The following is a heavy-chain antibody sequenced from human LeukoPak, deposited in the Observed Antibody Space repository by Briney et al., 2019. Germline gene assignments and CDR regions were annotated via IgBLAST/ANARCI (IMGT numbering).Heavy chain of an antibody. CDR3: ARHGGSYDFDF. CDR1: GFTVSSNY. D-gene: IGHD1-26*01. J-gene: IGHJ4*02. Sequence: PGGSLRLSCAASGFTVSSNYMSWIRQPPGKGLEWIGYIYYSGTPNYNPTLKSRVTMSVDTSKNQFSLKLSSVTAADTAVYYCARHGGSYDFDFWGQGTLVTVSS. CDR2: IYYSGTP. V-gene: IGHV4-59*08.